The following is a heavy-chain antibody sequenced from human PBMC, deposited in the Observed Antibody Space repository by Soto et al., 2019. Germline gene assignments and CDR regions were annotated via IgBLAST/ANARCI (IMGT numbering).Heavy chain of an antibody. CDR2: ISSSSSYT. CDR3: ARASPPFDY. Sequence: LSLTCTVSGGSINSYYMSWIRQAPGKGLEWVSYISSSSSYTNYADSVKGRFTISRDNAKNSLYLQMNSLRAEDTAVYYCARASPPFDYWGQGTLVTVSS. CDR1: GGSINSYY. J-gene: IGHJ4*02. V-gene: IGHV3-11*05.